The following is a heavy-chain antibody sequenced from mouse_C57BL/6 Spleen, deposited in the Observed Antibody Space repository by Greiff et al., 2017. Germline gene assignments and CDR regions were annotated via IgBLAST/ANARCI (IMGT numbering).Heavy chain of an antibody. CDR3: ARQGTTVVATEYFDV. J-gene: IGHJ1*03. CDR1: GFTFSDYY. CDR2: ISNGGGST. D-gene: IGHD1-1*01. Sequence: EVNVVESGGGLVQPGGSLKLSCAASGFTFSDYYMYWVRQTPEKRLEWVAYISNGGGSTYYPDTVKGRFTISRDNAKNTLYLQMSRLKSEDTAMYYCARQGTTVVATEYFDVWGTGTTVTVSS. V-gene: IGHV5-12*01.